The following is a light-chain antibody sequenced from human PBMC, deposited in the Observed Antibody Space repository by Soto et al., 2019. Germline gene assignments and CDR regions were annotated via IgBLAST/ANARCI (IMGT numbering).Light chain of an antibody. Sequence: EIVLTQYPATLSLSPGERATLSCRASQSVSSYLAWYQQKPGQAPRLLIYDASNRATGIPARFSGSGSGTDFTLTISSLEPEDFAVYYCQQRSNWPPITFGQRTRLEIK. J-gene: IGKJ5*01. CDR1: QSVSSY. CDR2: DAS. CDR3: QQRSNWPPIT. V-gene: IGKV3-11*01.